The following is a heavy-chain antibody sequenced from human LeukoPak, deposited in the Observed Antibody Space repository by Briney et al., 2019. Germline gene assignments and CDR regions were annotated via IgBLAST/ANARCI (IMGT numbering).Heavy chain of an antibody. CDR2: ISGSGGST. CDR3: AKDVDTVMDWANDAFDV. V-gene: IGHV3-23*01. D-gene: IGHD5-18*01. Sequence: GGSLRLSCAASGFTFSSYAMSWVRQAPGKGLEWVSAISGSGGSTYYADSLKGRFTMSRDNSKNSVYLQMDSLRVEDTAMYYCAKDVDTVMDWANDAFDVWGQGTMVIVSS. J-gene: IGHJ3*01. CDR1: GFTFSSYA.